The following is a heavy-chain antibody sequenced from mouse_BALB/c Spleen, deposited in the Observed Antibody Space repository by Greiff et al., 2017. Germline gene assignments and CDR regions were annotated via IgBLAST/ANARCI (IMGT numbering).Heavy chain of an antibody. CDR2: ISSGGSYT. V-gene: IGHV5-6*01. D-gene: IGHD2-10*02. CDR1: GFTFSSYG. Sequence: VQLKESGGDLVKPGGSLKLSCAASGFTFSSYGMSWVRQTPDKRLEWVATISSGGSYTYYPDSVRGRFTISRDNAKNTLYLQMSSLKSEDTAMYYCARHAKYGNDAMDYWGQGTSVTVSS. J-gene: IGHJ4*01. CDR3: ARHAKYGNDAMDY.